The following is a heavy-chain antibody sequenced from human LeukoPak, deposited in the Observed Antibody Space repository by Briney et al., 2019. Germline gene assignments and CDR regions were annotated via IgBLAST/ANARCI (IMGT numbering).Heavy chain of an antibody. CDR1: GYTFTSYA. CDR2: INAGNGNT. J-gene: IGHJ5*02. CDR3: ARDFKSGWQYTGFLWFDP. V-gene: IGHV1-3*01. Sequence: VASVKVSCKASGYTFTSYAMHWVRQAPGQRLEWMGWINAGNGNTKYSQKFQGRVTITRDTSASTAYMELRSLRSEDTAVYYCARDFKSGWQYTGFLWFDPWGQGTLVTVSS. D-gene: IGHD6-19*01.